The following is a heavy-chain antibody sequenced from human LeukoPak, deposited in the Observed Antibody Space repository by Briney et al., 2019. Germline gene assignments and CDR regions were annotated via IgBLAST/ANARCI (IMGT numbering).Heavy chain of an antibody. D-gene: IGHD3-22*01. CDR2: DNHSGST. V-gene: IGHV4-34*01. J-gene: IGHJ4*02. Sequence: PSETLSLTCAVYGGSFSGYYWSWIRQPPGKGLDLIGEDNHSGSTNYNPSLKSRVTISVDTSKNQFSLKLSSVTAADTAVYYCAAYYYDSSGYYSSFDYWGQGTLVTVSS. CDR3: AAYYYDSSGYYSSFDY. CDR1: GGSFSGYY.